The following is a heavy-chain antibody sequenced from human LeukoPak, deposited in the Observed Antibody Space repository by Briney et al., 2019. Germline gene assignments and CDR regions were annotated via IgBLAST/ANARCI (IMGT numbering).Heavy chain of an antibody. CDR1: GFSFSSSW. V-gene: IGHV3-74*01. D-gene: IGHD3-16*01. J-gene: IGHJ3*02. CDR2: ISPDGSST. CDR3: ARLQGITPQPMTEGFDI. Sequence: GGSLRLSCAASGFSFSSSWMLWVRQTPGKGLVWLSRISPDGSSTSYADSVKGRFTVSRDIARNTLSLQVNSLRAEDSAVYYCARLQGITPQPMTEGFDIWGQGTMVTVSS.